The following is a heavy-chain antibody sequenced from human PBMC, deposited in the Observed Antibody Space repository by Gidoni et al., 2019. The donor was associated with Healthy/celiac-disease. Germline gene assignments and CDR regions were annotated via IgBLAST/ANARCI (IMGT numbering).Heavy chain of an antibody. J-gene: IGHJ4*02. CDR3: ARPLWFGAYYFDY. D-gene: IGHD3-10*01. Sequence: EVQLLESGGGLVQPGGSLRLSCSASGFPFSSLAMRWVRQAPGKGLEWVSAISGSGGSTYYADSVKGRFTISRDNSKNTLYRQMNSLRAEDTAVYYCARPLWFGAYYFDYWGQGTLVTVSS. CDR2: ISGSGGST. CDR1: GFPFSSLA. V-gene: IGHV3-23*01.